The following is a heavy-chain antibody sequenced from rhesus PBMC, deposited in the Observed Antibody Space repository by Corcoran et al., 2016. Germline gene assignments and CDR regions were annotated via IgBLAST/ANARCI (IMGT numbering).Heavy chain of an antibody. D-gene: IGHD2-21*01. CDR2: INPSNGNT. J-gene: IGHJ4*01. CDR1: GYTFNTYS. CDR3: ARRVGSYFDY. Sequence: QVQLVQSGAEVKKPGTSVKLSCRASGYTFNTYSINLVRQAPGQVLEWMGWINPSNGNTGYGKKFQGRVTMTSDTSTSTADMELNSLRSEDTAVYYCARRVGSYFDYWGQGVLVTVSS. V-gene: IGHV1-200*01.